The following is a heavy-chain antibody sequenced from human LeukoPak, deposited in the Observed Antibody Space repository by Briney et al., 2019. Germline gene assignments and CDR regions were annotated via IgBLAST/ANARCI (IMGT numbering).Heavy chain of an antibody. Sequence: GGSLRLSCAASGFTFSSYAMSWVRQAPGKGLEWVSAISGSGGSTYYADSVKGRFTISRDNSKNTLYLQMNSLRAEDTAVYYCAKECSSSWYRIRGFDYWGQGTLVTVSS. CDR3: AKECSSSWYRIRGFDY. CDR2: ISGSGGST. CDR1: GFTFSSYA. D-gene: IGHD6-13*01. V-gene: IGHV3-23*01. J-gene: IGHJ4*02.